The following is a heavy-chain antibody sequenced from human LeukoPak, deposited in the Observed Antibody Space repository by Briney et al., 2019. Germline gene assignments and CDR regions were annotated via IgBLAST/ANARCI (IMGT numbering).Heavy chain of an antibody. CDR2: INSNTGNP. J-gene: IGHJ4*02. V-gene: IGHV7-4-1*02. Sequence: ASVKVSCTASGYTFTSYAMNWVRQAPGQGLEWMGWINSNTGNPTYAQAFTGRFVFSLDTSVSTAYLQISSLKAEDTAVYYCARDGNRNYYDSSGYYYHDYWGQGTLVTVSS. CDR1: GYTFTSYA. CDR3: ARDGNRNYYDSSGYYYHDY. D-gene: IGHD3-22*01.